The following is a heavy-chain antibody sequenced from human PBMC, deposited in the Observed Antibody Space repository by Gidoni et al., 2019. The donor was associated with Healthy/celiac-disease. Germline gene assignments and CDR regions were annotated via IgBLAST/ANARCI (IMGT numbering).Heavy chain of an antibody. Sequence: EVQLVESGGGVVQPGGSLRLSCAASGFPFSSYAMHWVRQAPGKGLEYVSAISSNGGSTYYANSVKGRFTISRDNSKNTLYLQMGSLRAEDMAVYYCARFKPAAAEAFDIWGQGTMVTVSS. CDR3: ARFKPAAAEAFDI. J-gene: IGHJ3*02. V-gene: IGHV3-64*01. CDR1: GFPFSSYA. D-gene: IGHD2-2*01. CDR2: ISSNGGST.